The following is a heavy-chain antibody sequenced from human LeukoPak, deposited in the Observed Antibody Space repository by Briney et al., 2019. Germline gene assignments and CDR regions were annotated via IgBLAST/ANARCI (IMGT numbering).Heavy chain of an antibody. D-gene: IGHD5-12*01. J-gene: IGHJ4*02. V-gene: IGHV3-7*04. CDR1: GFTFSRYW. Sequence: GGSLRLSCTASGFTFSRYWMTWVRQAPGKGLEWVANIKEDGSAKYYVDSMKGRFTISRDTAKNSLYLQINSLRAEDTAVYYCARDSPGYGGYSYWGQGTLVTVSS. CDR2: IKEDGSAK. CDR3: ARDSPGYGGYSY.